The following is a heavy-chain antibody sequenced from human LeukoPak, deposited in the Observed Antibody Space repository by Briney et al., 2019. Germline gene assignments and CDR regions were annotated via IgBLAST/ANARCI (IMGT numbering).Heavy chain of an antibody. J-gene: IGHJ6*03. V-gene: IGHV3-23*01. CDR3: ARMGYCSSTSCLYYYYYYMDV. CDR2: ISGSGGST. D-gene: IGHD2-2*01. Sequence: GGSLRLSCAASGFTFSSCAMSWVRQAPGKGLEWVSAISGSGGSTYYADSVKGRFTISRDNSKNSLYLQMNSLRAEDTALYYCARMGYCSSTSCLYYYYYYMDVWGKGTTVTVSS. CDR1: GFTFSSCA.